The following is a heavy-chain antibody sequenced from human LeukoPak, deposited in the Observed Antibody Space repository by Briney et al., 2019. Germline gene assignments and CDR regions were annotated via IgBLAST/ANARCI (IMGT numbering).Heavy chain of an antibody. V-gene: IGHV3-23*01. J-gene: IGHJ5*02. D-gene: IGHD3-16*01. Sequence: GGSLRLSCAASGFTFSSYAMSWVRQVPGKGLEWVSAISGSGGSTYYADSVKGRFTISRDNSKNTLYLQMTSLRAEDTAVYYCAKGKAQAHTYNWFDPWGQGTLVTVSS. CDR1: GFTFSSYA. CDR2: ISGSGGST. CDR3: AKGKAQAHTYNWFDP.